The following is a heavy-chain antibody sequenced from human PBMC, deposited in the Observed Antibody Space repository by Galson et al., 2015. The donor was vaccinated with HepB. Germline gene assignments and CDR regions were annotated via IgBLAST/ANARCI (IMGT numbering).Heavy chain of an antibody. J-gene: IGHJ4*02. CDR2: TTGSGGST. D-gene: IGHD2-21*01. V-gene: IGHV3-23*01. Sequence: SLRLSCAASGFTFSSYWMSWVRQAPGKGLEWVSATTGSGGSTYYADSVKGRFTLSRDNSKSTLYLQMNSLRAEDTAVYYCAKDQGWGVIDAPPRIDYWGQGTLVTVSS. CDR3: AKDQGWGVIDAPPRIDY. CDR1: GFTFSSYW.